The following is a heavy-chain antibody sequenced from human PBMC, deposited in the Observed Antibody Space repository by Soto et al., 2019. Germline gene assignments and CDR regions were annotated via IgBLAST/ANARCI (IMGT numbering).Heavy chain of an antibody. CDR2: INPNSGGT. J-gene: IGHJ4*02. V-gene: IGHV1-2*04. CDR3: ARLVIGRNYTSYYFDY. Sequence: GASVKVSCKASGYTFTGYYMHWVRQAPGQGLEWMGWINPNSGGTNYAQKFQGWVTMTRDTSISTAYMELSRLRSDDTAVYYCARLVIGRNYTSYYFDYWGQGTLVTVSS. CDR1: GYTFTGYY. D-gene: IGHD1-7*01.